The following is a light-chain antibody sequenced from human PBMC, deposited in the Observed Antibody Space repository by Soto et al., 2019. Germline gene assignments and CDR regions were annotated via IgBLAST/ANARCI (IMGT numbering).Light chain of an antibody. J-gene: IGLJ1*01. V-gene: IGLV2-23*01. CDR1: SSDVGTYNL. Sequence: QSALTRPASVSGSPGQSIIISCTGTSSDVGTYNLVSWYQQYPAKAPKLMIYEGSKRPSAVSNRFSGSQSGNAASLTISGLQAEDEADYYCCSYAGSGTYVFGSGTKVTVL. CDR2: EGS. CDR3: CSYAGSGTYV.